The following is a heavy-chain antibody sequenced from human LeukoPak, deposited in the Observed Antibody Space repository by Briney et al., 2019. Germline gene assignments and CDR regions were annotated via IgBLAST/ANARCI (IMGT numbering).Heavy chain of an antibody. D-gene: IGHD2-2*01. CDR3: AKVGLGYCSSTSCNIYYYYYMDV. V-gene: IGHV3-30*02. CDR2: IRYDGSNK. J-gene: IGHJ6*03. Sequence: GGSLRLSRAASGFTFSSYGMHWVRQAPGKGLEWVAFIRYDGSNKYYADSVKGRFTISRDNSKNTLYLQMNSLRAEDTAVYYCAKVGLGYCSSTSCNIYYYYYMDVWGKGTTVTISS. CDR1: GFTFSSYG.